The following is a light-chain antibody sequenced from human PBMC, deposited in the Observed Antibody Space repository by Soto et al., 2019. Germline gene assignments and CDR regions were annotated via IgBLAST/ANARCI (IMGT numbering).Light chain of an antibody. CDR1: QSVSSSY. J-gene: IGKJ2*01. CDR3: QRYNWASYT. CDR2: SSC. Sequence: IALTHSPATLSFSPGDRATLSCRASQSVSSSYLAWYQQKPGQAPRLLIYSSCRRATGFPCRVSCSGSGTIIPLTLSILELEVLALYYWQRYNWASYT. V-gene: IGKV3-20*01.